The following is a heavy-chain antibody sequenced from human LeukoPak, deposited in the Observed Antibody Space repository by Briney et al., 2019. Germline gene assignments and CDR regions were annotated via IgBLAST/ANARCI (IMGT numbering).Heavy chain of an antibody. J-gene: IGHJ4*02. D-gene: IGHD2-21*02. Sequence: TGGSLRLSCAASGFTFSSYAMSWVRQAPGKGLEWVSAISGSGGSTYYADSVKGRFTISRDNSKNTLYLQMNSLRAEDTAVYYCAKSYLGSRWAPSYCGGDCPRDYWGQGTLVTVSS. CDR3: AKSYLGSRWAPSYCGGDCPRDY. CDR2: ISGSGGST. V-gene: IGHV3-23*01. CDR1: GFTFSSYA.